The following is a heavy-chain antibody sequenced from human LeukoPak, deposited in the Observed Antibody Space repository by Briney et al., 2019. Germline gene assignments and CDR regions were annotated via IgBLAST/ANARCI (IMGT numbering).Heavy chain of an antibody. Sequence: GASVKVSCKASGYTFTSYSMHWVRQAPGQRVEWMGWINAGNGNTKFSQKFQGRVTITRDTSASTAYMELSSLRSEDTAVYYCARFLGGSYGMDVWGQGTTVTVSS. CDR1: GYTFTSYS. J-gene: IGHJ6*02. CDR2: INAGNGNT. V-gene: IGHV1-3*01. CDR3: ARFLGGSYGMDV. D-gene: IGHD1-26*01.